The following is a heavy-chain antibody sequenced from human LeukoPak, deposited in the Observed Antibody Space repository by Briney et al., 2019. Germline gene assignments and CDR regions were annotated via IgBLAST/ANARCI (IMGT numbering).Heavy chain of an antibody. CDR2: IYSGGST. D-gene: IGHD5-24*01. CDR3: VREDMATMSFDF. CDR1: GFTVSSNY. J-gene: IGHJ4*02. Sequence: GGSLRLSCAASGFTVSSNYMSWVRQAPGKGLEWVSVIYSGGSTYYADSVKGRFTISRDNSKNTLFLHMSSLEPEDTAVYYCVREDMATMSFDFWGQGTLVTVSS. V-gene: IGHV3-53*05.